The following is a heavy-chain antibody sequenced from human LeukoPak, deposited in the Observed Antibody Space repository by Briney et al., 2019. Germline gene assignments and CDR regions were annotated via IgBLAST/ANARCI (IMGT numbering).Heavy chain of an antibody. CDR1: GGTFSSYA. V-gene: IGHV1-69*13. CDR3: ARDVGEYYYMDV. CDR2: IITIFGTA. J-gene: IGHJ6*03. Sequence: SVKVSCNASGGTFSSYAISWVRQAPGQGLEWMGGIITIFGTANYAQKFQGRVTITADESTSTAYMEQSNLRSEDTAVYYCARDVGEYYYMDVWGKGTTVTVSS. D-gene: IGHD2-15*01.